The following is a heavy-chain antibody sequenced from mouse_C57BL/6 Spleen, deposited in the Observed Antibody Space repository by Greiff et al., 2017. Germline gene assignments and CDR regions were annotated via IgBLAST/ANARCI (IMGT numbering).Heavy chain of an antibody. CDR3: SSDGAIITTVVATDYFDY. D-gene: IGHD1-1*01. CDR2: ISAGGSYT. CDR1: GFTFSSYA. Sequence: EVKLVESGGGLVKPGGSLKLSCAASGFTFSSYAMSWVRQTPEKRLEWVATISAGGSYTSYPAHVKGRFTISRDNAKNNLSLQMSHLKSEDTAKYYCSSDGAIITTVVATDYFDYWGQGTTLTVSS. J-gene: IGHJ2*01. V-gene: IGHV5-4*03.